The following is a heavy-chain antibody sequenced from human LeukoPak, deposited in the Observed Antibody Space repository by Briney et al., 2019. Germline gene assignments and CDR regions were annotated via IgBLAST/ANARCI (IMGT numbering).Heavy chain of an antibody. Sequence: GGSLRLSCAASGFTFSSYEMNWILQAPGKGLEWVSYISYSGTIYYADSVKGRFTISRDNAKNSLYLQMNNLRADDTAVYYCAREVDSVIGSIDYWGQGTLVTVSS. CDR3: AREVDSVIGSIDY. D-gene: IGHD3-22*01. CDR1: GFTFSSYE. CDR2: ISYSGTI. V-gene: IGHV3-48*03. J-gene: IGHJ4*02.